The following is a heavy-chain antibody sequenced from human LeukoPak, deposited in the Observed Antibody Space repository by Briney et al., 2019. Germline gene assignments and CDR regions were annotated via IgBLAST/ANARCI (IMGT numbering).Heavy chain of an antibody. CDR2: IYTSGST. D-gene: IGHD3-3*01. J-gene: IGHJ6*03. Sequence: PSETLSLTCTVSGGSISSYYWSWIRQPAGKGLEWIGRIYTSGSTNYNPSLKSRVTTSVDTSKNQFSLKLSSVTAADTAVYYCARISTYYDFWSGYYTHYYYMDVWGKGTTVTVSS. V-gene: IGHV4-4*07. CDR3: ARISTYYDFWSGYYTHYYYMDV. CDR1: GGSISSYY.